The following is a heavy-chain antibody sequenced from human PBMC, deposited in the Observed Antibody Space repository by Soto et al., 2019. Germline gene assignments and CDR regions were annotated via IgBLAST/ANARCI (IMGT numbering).Heavy chain of an antibody. D-gene: IGHD3-10*01. Sequence: PGESLKISCKGSGYSFTSYWIGWVRQMPGKGLEWMGIIYPGGSDTRYSPSFQGQVTISADKSISTAYLQWSSLKASDTAMYYCARHHWYYYGSGSYYYYGMDVWGQGTTVTVSS. CDR1: GYSFTSYW. V-gene: IGHV5-51*01. CDR2: IYPGGSDT. J-gene: IGHJ6*02. CDR3: ARHHWYYYGSGSYYYYGMDV.